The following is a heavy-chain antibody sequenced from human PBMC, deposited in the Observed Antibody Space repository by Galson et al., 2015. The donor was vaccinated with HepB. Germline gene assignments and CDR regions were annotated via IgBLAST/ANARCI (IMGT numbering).Heavy chain of an antibody. CDR3: ALQQLVRRWFDP. V-gene: IGHV4-4*02. CDR2: IYHSGST. CDR1: GGSISSSNW. Sequence: ETLSLTCAVSGGSISSSNWWSWVRQPPGKGLEWIGEIYHSGSTNYNPSLKSRVTISVDKSKNQFSLKLSSVTAADTAVYYCALQQLVRRWFDPWGQGTLVTVSS. D-gene: IGHD6-13*01. J-gene: IGHJ5*02.